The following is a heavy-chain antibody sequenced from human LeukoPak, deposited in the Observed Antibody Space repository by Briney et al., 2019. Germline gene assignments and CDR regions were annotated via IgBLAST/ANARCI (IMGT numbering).Heavy chain of an antibody. CDR2: INPNSGAT. Sequence: ASVKVSCKASGYTFTGYYMHWVRQAPGQELEWMGWINPNSGATDYAQNFQGRVTMTRDTSISTAYMELSRLRSDDTAVYYCAGVGASGRAPNAFDIWGQGTRVTVSS. V-gene: IGHV1-2*02. CDR1: GYTFTGYY. J-gene: IGHJ3*02. D-gene: IGHD1-26*01. CDR3: AGVGASGRAPNAFDI.